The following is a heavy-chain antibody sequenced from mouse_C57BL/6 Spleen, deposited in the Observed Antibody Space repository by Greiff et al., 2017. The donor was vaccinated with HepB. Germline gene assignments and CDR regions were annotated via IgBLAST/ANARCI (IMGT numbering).Heavy chain of an antibody. CDR3: ARRGVVEPMDY. CDR2: IYPGSGNT. D-gene: IGHD1-1*01. V-gene: IGHV1-76*01. J-gene: IGHJ4*01. Sequence: VKLVESGAELVRPGASVKLSCKASGYTFTDYYINWVKQRPGQGLEWIARIYPGSGNTYYNEKFKGKATLTAEKSSSTAYMQLSSLTSEDSVVYFCARRGVVEPMDYWGQGTSVTVSS. CDR1: GYTFTDYY.